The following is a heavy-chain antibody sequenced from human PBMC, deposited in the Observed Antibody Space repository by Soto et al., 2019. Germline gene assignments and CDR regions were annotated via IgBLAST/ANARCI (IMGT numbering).Heavy chain of an antibody. Sequence: PSETLSLTCAVYGGSFSGYYWSWIRQPPGKGLEWIGEINHSGSTNYNPSLKSRVTISVDTSKNQFSLKLSSVTAADTAVYYCARSDPIYDFWSGYPYNWFDPWGQGTLVTVSS. CDR2: INHSGST. V-gene: IGHV4-34*01. J-gene: IGHJ5*02. CDR3: ARSDPIYDFWSGYPYNWFDP. D-gene: IGHD3-3*01. CDR1: GGSFSGYY.